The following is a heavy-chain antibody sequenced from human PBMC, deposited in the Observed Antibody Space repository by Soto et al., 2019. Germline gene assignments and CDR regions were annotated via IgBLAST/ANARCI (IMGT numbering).Heavy chain of an antibody. CDR2: IIPIFGTA. D-gene: IGHD3-16*01. J-gene: IGHJ6*02. Sequence: QVQLVQSGAEVKKPGSSVKVSCKASGGTFSSYAISWVRQAPGQGLEWMGGIIPIFGTADYAQKFQGRVTITAGDFTSTAYMELSSLRSEDTAVYYCARHLGGNHYSYGMDVWGPGTTVTVSS. CDR1: GGTFSSYA. V-gene: IGHV1-69*12. CDR3: ARHLGGNHYSYGMDV.